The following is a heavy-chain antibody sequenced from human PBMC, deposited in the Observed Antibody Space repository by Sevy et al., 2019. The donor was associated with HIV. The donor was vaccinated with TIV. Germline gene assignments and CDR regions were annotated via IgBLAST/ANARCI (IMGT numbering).Heavy chain of an antibody. D-gene: IGHD2-15*01. CDR1: GGSISSSSYY. CDR2: IYYSGCT. Sequence: SETLSLTCTVSGGSISSSSYYWGWIRQPPGKGLEWIGSIYYSGCTYYNPSLKSRVTISVDTSKNQFSLKLSSVTAADTAVYYCARHGRVVAANNWFDPWGQGTLVTVSS. CDR3: ARHGRVVAANNWFDP. J-gene: IGHJ5*02. V-gene: IGHV4-39*01.